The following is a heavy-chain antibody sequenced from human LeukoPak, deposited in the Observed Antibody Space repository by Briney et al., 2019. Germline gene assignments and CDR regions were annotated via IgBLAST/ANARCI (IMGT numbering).Heavy chain of an antibody. CDR2: ISSSSSYI. V-gene: IGHV3-21*01. D-gene: IGHD2-2*01. Sequence: GGSLRLSCAASGFTFSSYAMNWVRQAPGKGLEWVSSISSSSSYIYYADSVKGRFTISRDNAKNSLYLQMNSLRAEDTAVYYCARSIRSSTIYRNEFDPWGQGTLVTVSS. CDR1: GFTFSSYA. J-gene: IGHJ5*02. CDR3: ARSIRSSTIYRNEFDP.